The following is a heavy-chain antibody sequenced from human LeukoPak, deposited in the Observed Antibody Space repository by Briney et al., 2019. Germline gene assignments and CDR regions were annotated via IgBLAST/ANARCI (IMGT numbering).Heavy chain of an antibody. CDR2: IYSSGST. Sequence: SETLSLTCTVSGGSISGFYWTWIRQPAGKGLEWLGRIYSSGSTKYNPSLKSRVTMSIDTSKNQFSLRLSSVNAADTAAYYCARVNYLGFGESDRSLDPWGQGTLVTVSS. CDR3: ARVNYLGFGESDRSLDP. J-gene: IGHJ5*02. V-gene: IGHV4-4*07. CDR1: GGSISGFY. D-gene: IGHD3-10*01.